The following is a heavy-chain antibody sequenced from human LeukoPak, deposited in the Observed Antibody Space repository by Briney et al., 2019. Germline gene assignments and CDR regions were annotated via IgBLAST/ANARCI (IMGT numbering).Heavy chain of an antibody. CDR1: GGTFSSYA. V-gene: IGHV1-69*05. CDR2: IIPMFGTA. J-gene: IGHJ4*02. D-gene: IGHD3-22*01. CDR3: ARDPGYYYDSSGYYPLYYFDY. Sequence: SVKVSCKASGGTFSSYAISWVRQAPGQGLEWMGGIIPMFGTANYAQKFQGRVTITTDESTSTAYMELSSLRSEDTAVYYCARDPGYYYDSSGYYPLYYFDYWGQGTLVTVSS.